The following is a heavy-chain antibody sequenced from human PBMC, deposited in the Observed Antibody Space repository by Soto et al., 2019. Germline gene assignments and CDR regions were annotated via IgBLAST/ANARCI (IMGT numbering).Heavy chain of an antibody. V-gene: IGHV6-1*01. Sequence: SQTLSLTCAISGDSVSSNTASWNWIRQSPLRGLEWLGRTYFRSKWYNDYAVSVKSRIIINPDTSNNQFSLQLNSVTPDDTAVYFCAKGDNLGPKTGYAFDPWGQGIMVTVSS. CDR3: AKGDNLGPKTGYAFDP. D-gene: IGHD5-12*01. J-gene: IGHJ5*02. CDR2: TYFRSKWYN. CDR1: GDSVSSNTAS.